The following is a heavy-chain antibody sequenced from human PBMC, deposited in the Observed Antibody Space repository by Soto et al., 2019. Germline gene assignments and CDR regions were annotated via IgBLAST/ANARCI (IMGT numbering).Heavy chain of an antibody. CDR2: MQPSSGRT. J-gene: IGHJ4*02. Sequence: ASVKVSCKASGYSFTSLDINWVRQATGQGLEWMGWMQPSSGRTGYAQKFQGRVTMTRDTSINTAYMELSSLTSDDTAFYYCARGVTAGVDYWGQVPLVTVPS. CDR3: ARGVTAGVDY. D-gene: IGHD1-26*01. CDR1: GYSFTSLD. V-gene: IGHV1-8*01.